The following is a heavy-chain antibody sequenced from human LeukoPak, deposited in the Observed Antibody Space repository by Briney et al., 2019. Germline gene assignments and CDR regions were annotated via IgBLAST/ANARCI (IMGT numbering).Heavy chain of an antibody. V-gene: IGHV3-30-3*01. D-gene: IGHD5-12*01. CDR1: GFTFSSYA. CDR2: ISYDGSNK. J-gene: IGHJ4*02. CDR3: ARDRYSGYEFDY. Sequence: GRSLRLSCAASGFTFSSYAMHWVRQAPGKGREWVAVISYDGSNKYYADSVKGRFTISRDNAESSLYLQMNGLGAEDTAVYYCARDRYSGYEFDYWGQGTLVTVS.